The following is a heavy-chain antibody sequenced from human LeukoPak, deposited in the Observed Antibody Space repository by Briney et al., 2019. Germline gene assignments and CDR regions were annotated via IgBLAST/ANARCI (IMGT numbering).Heavy chain of an antibody. D-gene: IGHD1-1*01. J-gene: IGHJ6*03. Sequence: GGSLRLSCAASGFTFSSYGMHWVRQAPGKGLEWVAVISYDGSNKYYADSVKGRFTISRDNSKNTLYLQMNSLRAEDTAVYYCAKDLYNWNDGYYMDVWGKGTTVTASS. CDR1: GFTFSSYG. CDR3: AKDLYNWNDGYYMDV. CDR2: ISYDGSNK. V-gene: IGHV3-30*18.